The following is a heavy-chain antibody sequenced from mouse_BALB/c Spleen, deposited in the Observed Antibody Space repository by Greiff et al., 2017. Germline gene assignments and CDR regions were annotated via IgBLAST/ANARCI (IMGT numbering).Heavy chain of an antibody. CDR1: GFSLTSYG. CDR3: AREDYRYDVDY. V-gene: IGHV2-9*02. D-gene: IGHD2-14*01. CDR2: IWAGGST. Sequence: VMLVESGPGLVAPSQSLSITCTVSGFSLTSYGVHWVRQPPGKGLEWLGVIWAGGSTNYNSALMSKLSISKDNSKSQVFLKMNSLQTDDTAMYYCAREDYRYDVDYWGQGTSVTVSS. J-gene: IGHJ4*01.